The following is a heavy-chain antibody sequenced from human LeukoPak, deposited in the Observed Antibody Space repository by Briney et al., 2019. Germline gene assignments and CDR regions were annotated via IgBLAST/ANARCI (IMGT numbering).Heavy chain of an antibody. J-gene: IGHJ6*03. D-gene: IGHD3-9*01. Sequence: SETLSLTCAVSGDSISSSHWWSWVRQSPGKGLEWIGEIYHSGNTNYNPSLKSRVTISVDRTKNHFSLKLSSVTAADTAVHYYARDYYDILTGYQSYYMDVWGKGTTVTISS. CDR1: GDSISSSHW. CDR3: ARDYYDILTGYQSYYMDV. CDR2: IYHSGNT. V-gene: IGHV4-4*02.